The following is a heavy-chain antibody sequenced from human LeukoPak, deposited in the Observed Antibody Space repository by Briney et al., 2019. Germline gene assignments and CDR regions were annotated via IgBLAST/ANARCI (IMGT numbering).Heavy chain of an antibody. CDR3: ARGVAVAIDY. CDR1: GGSTRSYY. J-gene: IGHJ4*02. V-gene: IGHV4-4*07. D-gene: IGHD6-19*01. CDR2: IYSSGST. Sequence: ASETLSLTCTVSGGSTRSYYWGWIRQPAGKGLEWIGRIYSSGSTNYNPSLKSRVTMSVDTSKNQFSLKVSSVTAADTAVYYCARGVAVAIDYWGQGTLVTVSS.